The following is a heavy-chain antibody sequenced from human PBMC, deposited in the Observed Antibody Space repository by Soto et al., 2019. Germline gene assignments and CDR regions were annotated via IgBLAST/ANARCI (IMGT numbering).Heavy chain of an antibody. J-gene: IGHJ6*03. CDR3: ARQGTYYYYYMDV. Sequence: PSETLSLTCTVSGGSISSSSYYWGWIRQPPGKGLEWIGSIYYSGSTYYNPSLKSRVTISVDTSKNQFSLKLSSVTAADTAVYYCARQGTYYYYYMDVWGKGTTVTVSS. CDR2: IYYSGST. D-gene: IGHD1-1*01. V-gene: IGHV4-39*01. CDR1: GGSISSSSYY.